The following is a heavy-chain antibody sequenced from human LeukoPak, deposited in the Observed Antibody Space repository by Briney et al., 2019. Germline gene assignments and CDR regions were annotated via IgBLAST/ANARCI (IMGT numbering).Heavy chain of an antibody. CDR3: ARDESSGWYAGDAFDI. Sequence: ASVKVSCKASGYSFTSYGISWVRQAPGQGLEWVGWISAYNGNTNYAQKLQGRVTMTTDTSTSTAYMELRSLRSDDTAVYYCARDESSGWYAGDAFDIWGQGTMVTVSS. V-gene: IGHV1-18*01. CDR1: GYSFTSYG. CDR2: ISAYNGNT. J-gene: IGHJ3*02. D-gene: IGHD6-19*01.